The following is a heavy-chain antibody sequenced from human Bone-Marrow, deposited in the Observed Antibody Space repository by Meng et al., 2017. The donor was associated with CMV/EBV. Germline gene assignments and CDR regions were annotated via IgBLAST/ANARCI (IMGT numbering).Heavy chain of an antibody. J-gene: IGHJ3*02. CDR3: AKGPYCTSSSCHGGMAFDI. CDR2: VWYDGSNT. CDR1: GFPFSTYG. V-gene: IGHV3-33*06. D-gene: IGHD2-2*01. Sequence: GESLKISSVASGFPFSTYGMHWVRQTPGKGLEWVAVVWYDGSNTQYGDSVKGRFTISRDNSKKTLYLQMNSLRAEDTAVYYCAKGPYCTSSSCHGGMAFDIWGRGTLVTVSS.